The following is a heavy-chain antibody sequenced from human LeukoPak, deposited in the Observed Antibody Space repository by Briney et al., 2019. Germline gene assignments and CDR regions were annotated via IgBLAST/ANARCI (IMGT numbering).Heavy chain of an antibody. CDR2: IYYSGST. CDR1: GGSISSYY. CDR3: ARGDGYNMVY. J-gene: IGHJ4*02. Sequence: TSETLSLTCTVSGGSISSYYWSWIRQPPGKGLEWIGYIYYSGSTNYNPSLKSRVTISVDTSKNQFSLKLSSVTAADTAVYYCARGDGYNMVYWGQGTLVTASS. D-gene: IGHD5-24*01. V-gene: IGHV4-59*01.